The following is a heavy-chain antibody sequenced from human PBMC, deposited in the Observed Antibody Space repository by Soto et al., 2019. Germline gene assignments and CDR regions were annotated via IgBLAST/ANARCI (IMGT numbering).Heavy chain of an antibody. V-gene: IGHV4-59*12. CDR3: ARGYDYVWGSYRCNWFDP. J-gene: IGHJ5*02. CDR1: GDSITSYN. CDR2: VYSSGST. Sequence: SETLSLTCTVSGDSITSYNWNWLRQPPGKALEWIGYVYSSGSTNYSTSLTSRVTISVDTSKNQSSLKLSSVTAADTAVYYCARGYDYVWGSYRCNWFDPWGQGTRVTVSS. D-gene: IGHD3-16*02.